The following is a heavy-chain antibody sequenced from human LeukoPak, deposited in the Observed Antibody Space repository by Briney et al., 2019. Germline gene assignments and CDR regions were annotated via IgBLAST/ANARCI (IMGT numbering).Heavy chain of an antibody. CDR2: IYYSGST. CDR3: ARGSDYYDSSGYPFDP. V-gene: IGHV4-61*05. J-gene: IGHJ5*02. Sequence: SETLSLTCTVSGGSISSSSYYWGWIRQPPGKGLEWIGYIYYSGSTNYNPSLKSRVTISVDTSKNQFSLKLSSVTAADTAVYYCARGSDYYDSSGYPFDPWGQGTLVTVSS. CDR1: GGSISSSSYY. D-gene: IGHD3-22*01.